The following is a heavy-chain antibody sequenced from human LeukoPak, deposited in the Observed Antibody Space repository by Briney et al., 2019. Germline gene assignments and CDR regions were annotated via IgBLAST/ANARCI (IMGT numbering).Heavy chain of an antibody. CDR1: GYTFTSYA. V-gene: IGHV1-3*01. Sequence: GASVKVSCKASGYTFTSYAMHWVRQAPGQRLEWMGWINAGNGNTKYSQKFQGRVTITRDTSASTAYMELSSLRSEDTAVYYCARDFDILTGYPSDAFDIWGQGTMVTVSS. CDR3: ARDFDILTGYPSDAFDI. CDR2: INAGNGNT. J-gene: IGHJ3*02. D-gene: IGHD3-9*01.